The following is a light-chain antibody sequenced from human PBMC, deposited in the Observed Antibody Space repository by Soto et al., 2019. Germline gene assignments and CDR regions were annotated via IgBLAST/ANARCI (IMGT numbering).Light chain of an antibody. V-gene: IGKV1-33*01. J-gene: IGKJ3*01. CDR3: QQYDNLHPFT. Sequence: DIQMTQSPSSLSASVGDRVTITCQASQDLSNYLNWYQQKPGKAPKLRIYDASNLETGGPSRCSGSGSGTDFTFTISSLQPEDIATYYCQQYDNLHPFTFGPGTKVDIK. CDR2: DAS. CDR1: QDLSNY.